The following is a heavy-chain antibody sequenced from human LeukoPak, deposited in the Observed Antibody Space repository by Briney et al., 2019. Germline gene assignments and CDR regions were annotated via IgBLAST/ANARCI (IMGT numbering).Heavy chain of an antibody. Sequence: PGGSLRLSCAASGFTFSNYNINWVRQAPGKGLEWVSYISTSGRAIFYAASVKGRFTISRDNAKNSLFLQMNSLRDEDTAVYYCARVPLYDRSGYYFDYWGLGTLVTVSS. D-gene: IGHD3-22*01. CDR3: ARVPLYDRSGYYFDY. V-gene: IGHV3-48*02. CDR1: GFTFSNYN. J-gene: IGHJ4*02. CDR2: ISTSGRAI.